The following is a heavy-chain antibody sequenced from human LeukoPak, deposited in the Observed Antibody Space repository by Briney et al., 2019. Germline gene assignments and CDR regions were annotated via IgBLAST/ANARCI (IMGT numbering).Heavy chain of an antibody. J-gene: IGHJ4*02. V-gene: IGHV3-23*01. CDR1: GFTFSSYA. Sequence: GGSLRLSCAVSGFTFSSYAISWVRQAPGTGLQWVSATSGSGYNTYYADSVKGRFTISRDNSKSTLYLQMDSLRAEDTAVYYCARDAYCTSASCRRDFDSWGQGTLVTVSS. D-gene: IGHD2-2*01. CDR2: TSGSGYNT. CDR3: ARDAYCTSASCRRDFDS.